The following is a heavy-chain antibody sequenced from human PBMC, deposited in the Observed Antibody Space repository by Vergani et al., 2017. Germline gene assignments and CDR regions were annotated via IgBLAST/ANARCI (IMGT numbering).Heavy chain of an antibody. CDR2: IYTSGST. V-gene: IGHV4-4*07. D-gene: IGHD3-16*01. J-gene: IGHJ5*02. CDR1: GGSISSYY. Sequence: QVQLQESGPGLVKPSETLSLTCTVSGGSISSYYWSWIRQPAGKGLEWIGRIYTSGSTNYNPSLKSRVTMSVDTSKNQFSLKLNSVTAADTAVYYCARGDFIAAFNWFDPWGQGTLVTVSS. CDR3: ARGDFIAAFNWFDP.